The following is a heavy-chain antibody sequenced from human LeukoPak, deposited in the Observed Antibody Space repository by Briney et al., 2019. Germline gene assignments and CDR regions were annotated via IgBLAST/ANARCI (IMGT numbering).Heavy chain of an antibody. CDR2: INHSGST. J-gene: IGHJ4*02. Sequence: PSETLSLTCAVYGGSFSGYYWSWIRQPPGKGLEWIGEINHSGSTNYNPSLKSRVTISVDTSKNQFSLKLSSVTAADTAVYYCASYGDYDAPSVDYWGQGTLVTVSS. CDR1: GGSFSGYY. CDR3: ASYGDYDAPSVDY. V-gene: IGHV4-34*01. D-gene: IGHD4-17*01.